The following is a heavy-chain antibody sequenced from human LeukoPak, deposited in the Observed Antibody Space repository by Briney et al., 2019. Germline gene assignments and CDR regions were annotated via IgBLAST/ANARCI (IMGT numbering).Heavy chain of an antibody. V-gene: IGHV3-30*02. Sequence: PGGSLRLSCAASGFTFSSYGMHWVRQAPGKGLEWVAFIRYDGSNKYYADSVKGRFTISRDNSKNTLYLQMNSLRAEDTAVYYCAKETYYYGSGVLGGFYYYYYMDVWGKGTTVTVSS. J-gene: IGHJ6*03. D-gene: IGHD3-10*01. CDR3: AKETYYYGSGVLGGFYYYYYMDV. CDR1: GFTFSSYG. CDR2: IRYDGSNK.